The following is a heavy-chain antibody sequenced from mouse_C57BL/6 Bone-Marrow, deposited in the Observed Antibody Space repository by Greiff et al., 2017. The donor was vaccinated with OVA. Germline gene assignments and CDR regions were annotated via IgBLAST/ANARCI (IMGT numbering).Heavy chain of an antibody. V-gene: IGHV5-16*01. Sequence: EVQLVESEGGLVQPGSSMKLSCTASGFTFSDYYMAWVRQVPEKGLEWVANINSDGSSTYYLDSLKSRFIISRDNAKNILYLQMSSLKSEDTATYYCARFYYGSAMDYWGQGTSVTVAS. CDR2: INSDGSST. J-gene: IGHJ4*01. D-gene: IGHD1-1*01. CDR3: ARFYYGSAMDY. CDR1: GFTFSDYY.